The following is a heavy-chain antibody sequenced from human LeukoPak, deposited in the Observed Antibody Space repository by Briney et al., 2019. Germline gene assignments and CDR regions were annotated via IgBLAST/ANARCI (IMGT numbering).Heavy chain of an antibody. CDR1: GYSFTSYW. CDR3: ARLPVVLEAYYYDSSGYPDY. J-gene: IGHJ4*02. D-gene: IGHD3-22*01. Sequence: GESLKISCKGSGYSFTSYWIGWVRQMPGKGLEWMGIIYPGDSDTRYSPSFQGQVTISADKSISTAYLQWSSLKASDTAMYYCARLPVVLEAYYYDSSGYPDYWGQGTLVTVSS. V-gene: IGHV5-51*01. CDR2: IYPGDSDT.